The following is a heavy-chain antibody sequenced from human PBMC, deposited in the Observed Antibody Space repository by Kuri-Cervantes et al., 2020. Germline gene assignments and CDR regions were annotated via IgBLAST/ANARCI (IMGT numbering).Heavy chain of an antibody. D-gene: IGHD2-15*01. J-gene: IGHJ6*03. V-gene: IGHV1-2*02. Sequence: ASVKVSCKASGYTFTGYYMHWVRQAPGQGLEWMGWINPNSGGTNYVQKFQGRVTMTRDTSISTAYMELSRLRSDDTAVYYCARVRRVGHTGYYMDVWGKGTTVTVSS. CDR1: GYTFTGYY. CDR2: INPNSGGT. CDR3: ARVRRVGHTGYYMDV.